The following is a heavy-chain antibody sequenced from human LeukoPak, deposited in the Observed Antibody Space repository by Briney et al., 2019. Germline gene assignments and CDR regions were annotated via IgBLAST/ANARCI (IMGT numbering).Heavy chain of an antibody. CDR3: ARDRITMIVVVITTFGYMDV. Sequence: GGSLRLSCAASGFTFSSYAMHWVRQAPGKGLDGVAVISYDGSNKYYADSVKGRFTIPRDNSKNTLYLQMNSLRAEDTAVYYCARDRITMIVVVITTFGYMDVWGKGTTVTVSS. CDR2: ISYDGSNK. V-gene: IGHV3-30*01. CDR1: GFTFSSYA. D-gene: IGHD3-22*01. J-gene: IGHJ6*03.